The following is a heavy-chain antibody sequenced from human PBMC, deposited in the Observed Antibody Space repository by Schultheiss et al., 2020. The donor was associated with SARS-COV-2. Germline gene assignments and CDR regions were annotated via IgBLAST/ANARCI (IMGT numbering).Heavy chain of an antibody. V-gene: IGHV5-51*01. CDR1: GYSFISHW. D-gene: IGHD3-16*01. Sequence: GESLKISCKGSGYSFISHWIGWVRQMPGKGLEWMGIIYPGDSDTRYSPSFQGQVTISADKSISTAYLQWSSLKASDTAMYYCARHVLWVARRLDEGMDVWGQGTTVTVSS. CDR2: IYPGDSDT. J-gene: IGHJ6*02. CDR3: ARHVLWVARRLDEGMDV.